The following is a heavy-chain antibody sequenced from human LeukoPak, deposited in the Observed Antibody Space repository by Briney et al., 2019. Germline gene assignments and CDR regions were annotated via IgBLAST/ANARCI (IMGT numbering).Heavy chain of an antibody. CDR1: GYTFTDYY. V-gene: IGHV1-2*02. D-gene: IGHD1-1*01. Sequence: GASVKVSCKASGYTFTDYYMHWVRQAPGQRLEWVGWVNPNSGGTNYAQNFQGRVTMTRDTSISTAYMELSRLRSDDTAVYYCARGKGGTLTNFDYWGQGTLVTVSS. CDR2: VNPNSGGT. J-gene: IGHJ4*02. CDR3: ARGKGGTLTNFDY.